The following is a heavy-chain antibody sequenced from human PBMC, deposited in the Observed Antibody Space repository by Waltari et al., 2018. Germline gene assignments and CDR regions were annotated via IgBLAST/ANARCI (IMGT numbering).Heavy chain of an antibody. J-gene: IGHJ4*02. CDR1: GFTFSSYS. Sequence: EVQLVESGGGLVKPGGSLRLSCAASGFTFSSYSMNWVRQAPGKGLEWVSSISSSSSYIITADCVKGRVTGSGYNGKNSLYLQRNSLGADDTAVYYCARSVDGWGSYRYTGGAFDYWGQGTLVTVSS. CDR2: ISSSSSYI. CDR3: ARSVDGWGSYRYTGGAFDY. D-gene: IGHD3-16*02. V-gene: IGHV3-21*01.